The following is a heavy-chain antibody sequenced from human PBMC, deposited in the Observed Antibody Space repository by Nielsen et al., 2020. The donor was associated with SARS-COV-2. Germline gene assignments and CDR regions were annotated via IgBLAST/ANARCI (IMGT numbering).Heavy chain of an antibody. V-gene: IGHV3-7*05. Sequence: GGSLRLSCAASGFIFDDYGMSWVRQAPGKGLEWVANINEDGSVVNYVDSVKGRFTISRDNAGKSLYLQMNSLRAEDTAVYYCARDAAYSRFDYWGQGTLVTVSS. CDR2: INEDGSVV. CDR3: ARDAAYSRFDY. D-gene: IGHD4-11*01. J-gene: IGHJ4*02. CDR1: GFIFDDYG.